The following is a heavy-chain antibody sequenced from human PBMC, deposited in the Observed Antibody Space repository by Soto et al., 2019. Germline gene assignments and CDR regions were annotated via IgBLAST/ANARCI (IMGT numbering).Heavy chain of an antibody. Sequence: PGGSLRLSCAASGFTFSSYGMHWVRQAPGKGLEWVAVISYDGSNKYYADSVKGRFTISRDNSKNTLYLQMNSLRAEDTAVYYCARDRFASSWSYFDYWGQGTPVTVSS. CDR1: GFTFSSYG. CDR3: ARDRFASSWSYFDY. CDR2: ISYDGSNK. J-gene: IGHJ4*02. V-gene: IGHV3-30*03. D-gene: IGHD6-13*01.